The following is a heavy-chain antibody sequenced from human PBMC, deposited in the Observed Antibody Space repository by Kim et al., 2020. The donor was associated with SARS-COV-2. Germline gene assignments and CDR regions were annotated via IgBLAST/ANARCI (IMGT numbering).Heavy chain of an antibody. Sequence: SPSFQCQVTISADKSISTAYLQWSSLKASDTAMYYCARRYSSSWYRVFDIWGQGTMVTVSS. J-gene: IGHJ3*02. CDR3: ARRYSSSWYRVFDI. D-gene: IGHD6-13*01. V-gene: IGHV5-51*01.